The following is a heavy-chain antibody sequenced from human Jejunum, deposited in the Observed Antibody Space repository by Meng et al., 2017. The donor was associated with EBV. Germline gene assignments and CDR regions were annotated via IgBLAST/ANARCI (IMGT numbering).Heavy chain of an antibody. D-gene: IGHD2-15*01. CDR2: IYHDGSS. CDR3: ARVRCSGGSCFYFDY. Sequence: QVQLQESGPGLVNPSGTLSLTCAVPGGSITSSDWWTWVRQPPGEGLEWIGEIYHDGSSNYSPSLKSRVTILLDKSENHFSLKLNSVTAADTAVYYCARVRCSGGSCFYFDYWGQGALVTVAS. J-gene: IGHJ4*02. CDR1: GGSITSSDW. V-gene: IGHV4-4*02.